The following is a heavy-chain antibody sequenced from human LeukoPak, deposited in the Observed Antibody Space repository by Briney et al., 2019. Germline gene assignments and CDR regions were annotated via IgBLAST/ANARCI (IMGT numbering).Heavy chain of an antibody. CDR3: ARDSCGICAFDM. V-gene: IGHV4-4*07. CDR2: IYPCGST. CDR1: GPSISGYY. D-gene: IGHD3-3*02. J-gene: IGHJ3*02. Sequence: SQCLSPTCTLAGPSISGYYTSWIRHPAEGRREWIGRIYPCGSTNYNPSLTSRVTMSVDTSKNQFSLNLNSVTAADTAVYYCARDSCGICAFDMWGQGRMVIVS.